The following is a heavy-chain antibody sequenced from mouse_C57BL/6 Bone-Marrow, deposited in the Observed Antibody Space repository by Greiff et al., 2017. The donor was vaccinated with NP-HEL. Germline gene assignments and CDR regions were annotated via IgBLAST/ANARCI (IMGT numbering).Heavy chain of an antibody. CDR1: GFTFTDYW. J-gene: IGHJ4*01. CDR2: IDPDSGGT. D-gene: IGHD2-2*01. V-gene: IGHV1-72*01. Sequence: QVQLQQPGAELVKPGASVKLSCTASGFTFTDYWMHWVKQRPGRGLEWIGRIDPDSGGTEYASKFQGKATLTVDTPSSTAYMQLSSLTSEDTAVYYCARGGMVTLYYAMDYWGQGTSVTVSS. CDR3: ARGGMVTLYYAMDY.